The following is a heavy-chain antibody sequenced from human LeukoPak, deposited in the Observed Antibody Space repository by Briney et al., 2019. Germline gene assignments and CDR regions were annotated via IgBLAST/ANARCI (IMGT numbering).Heavy chain of an antibody. CDR3: ARVPRIRLGELSASTDYYYYYGMDV. D-gene: IGHD3-16*02. CDR2: ISSSGSTI. J-gene: IGHJ6*02. CDR1: GFAFSDYY. V-gene: IGHV3-11*01. Sequence: GGPLRLSCAASGFAFSDYYMSWIRQAQGKGLGWVSYISSSGSTIYYADSVKGRFTISRDNAKNSLYLQMNSLRAEDTAVYYCARVPRIRLGELSASTDYYYYYGMDVWGQGTTVTVSS.